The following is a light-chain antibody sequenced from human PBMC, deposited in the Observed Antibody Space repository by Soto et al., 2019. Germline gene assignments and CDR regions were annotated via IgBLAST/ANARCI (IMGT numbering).Light chain of an antibody. CDR1: SSDVGTYNR. V-gene: IGLV2-18*01. Sequence: QSALTQPPSVSGSPGQSVTISCTGTSSDVGTYNRVSWYQKPPGTAPKLMIYEVNNRPSGVPDRFSGSYSGNTASLTISGLQAEEEADYYCSLYTTSSTYVFGTGTKVTVL. CDR2: EVN. J-gene: IGLJ1*01. CDR3: SLYTTSSTYV.